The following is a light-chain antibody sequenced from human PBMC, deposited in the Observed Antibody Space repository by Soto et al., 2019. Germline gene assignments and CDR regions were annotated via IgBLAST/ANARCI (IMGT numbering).Light chain of an antibody. CDR3: YSYAGSDTMI. CDR2: EGS. CDR1: SSDVGSYNL. Sequence: QSALTQPASVSGSRGQSITISCTGTSSDVGSYNLVSWYQQPPGEAPKLMIYEGSKRPSGVSNRFPGSKSGNTASLTISGLQAEDEADYYCYSYAGSDTMIFGGGTKVTVL. V-gene: IGLV2-23*01. J-gene: IGLJ2*01.